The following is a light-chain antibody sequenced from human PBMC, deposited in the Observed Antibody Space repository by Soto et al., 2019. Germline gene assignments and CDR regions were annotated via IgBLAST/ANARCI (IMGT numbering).Light chain of an antibody. J-gene: IGKJ1*01. CDR2: GAS. Sequence: EIVLTQSPGTLSSSPGERATLSCRASQSGFSTYLACFQQKLGQAPRLLIYGASTRAAGVPDRFSGSGSATDFTLTISRLEPEDFAVYYCHQYGNSPWTLGQGTLVE. V-gene: IGKV3-20*01. CDR3: HQYGNSPWT. CDR1: QSGFSTY.